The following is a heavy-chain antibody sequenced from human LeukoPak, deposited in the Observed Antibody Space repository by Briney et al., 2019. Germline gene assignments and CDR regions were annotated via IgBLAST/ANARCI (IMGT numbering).Heavy chain of an antibody. D-gene: IGHD1-26*01. CDR1: GGSINSGNNY. CDR2: IYSSGTT. CDR3: ARAYSGSYNV. V-gene: IGHV4-61*02. Sequence: SETLSLTCTVSGGSINSGNNYWSWIRQPAGKGLEWIGRIYSSGTTTYNPSLKSRVTISVDTSKNQFSLKLSSVTAADTAVYYCARAYSGSYNVWGQGTLVTVSS. J-gene: IGHJ4*02.